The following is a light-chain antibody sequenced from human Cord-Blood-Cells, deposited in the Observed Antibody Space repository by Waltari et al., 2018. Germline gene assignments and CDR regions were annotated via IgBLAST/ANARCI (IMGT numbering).Light chain of an antibody. Sequence: QSALTQPASVSGSPGQSITISCTGTSSDVGGYNYVSWYQQHPGKAPKLMIYDVSKRPSGVSNRFPGSKSGNPASLTISGLQAEDEADYYCSSYTSSSNWVFGGGTKLTVL. CDR3: SSYTSSSNWV. V-gene: IGLV2-14*01. CDR1: SSDVGGYNY. CDR2: DVS. J-gene: IGLJ3*02.